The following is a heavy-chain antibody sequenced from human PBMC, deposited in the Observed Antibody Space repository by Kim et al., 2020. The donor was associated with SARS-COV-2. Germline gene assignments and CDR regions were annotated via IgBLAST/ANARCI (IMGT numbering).Heavy chain of an antibody. J-gene: IGHJ6*02. D-gene: IGHD4-17*01. CDR2: IIPIFGTA. V-gene: IGHV1-69*13. CDR3: ARVRGAHYDYYYYGMDV. CDR1: GGTFSSYA. Sequence: SVKVSCKASGGTFSSYAISWVRQAPGQGLEWMGGIIPIFGTANYAQKFQGRVTITADESTSTAYMELSSLRSEDTAVYYCARVRGAHYDYYYYGMDVWGQGTTVTVSS.